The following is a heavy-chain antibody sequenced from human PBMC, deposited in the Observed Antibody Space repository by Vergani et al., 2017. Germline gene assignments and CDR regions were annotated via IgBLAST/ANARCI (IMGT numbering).Heavy chain of an antibody. CDR1: GGSFSGYY. J-gene: IGHJ4*02. CDR2: INHSGST. V-gene: IGHV4-34*01. CDR3: ARGPRKRWLQPYCIDY. Sequence: QVQLQQWGAGLLKPSETLSLTCAVYGGSFSGYYWSWIRQPPGKGLEWIGEINHSGSTNYNPSLKSRVTISVDTSKNQFSLKLSSVTAADTAVYYCARGPRKRWLQPYCIDYWGQGTLVTVSS. D-gene: IGHD5-24*01.